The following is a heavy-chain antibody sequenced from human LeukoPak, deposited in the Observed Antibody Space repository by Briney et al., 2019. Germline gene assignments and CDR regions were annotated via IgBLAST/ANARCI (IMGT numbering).Heavy chain of an antibody. D-gene: IGHD1-7*01. CDR2: MNGEGTTI. V-gene: IGHV3-74*01. J-gene: IGHJ4*02. CDR1: GLTFRTTW. CDR3: ATARNFRFEY. Sequence: GGSLRLSCATSGLTFRTTWMHWVRQAPGKGLMWVSRMNGEGTTIDYADSVKGRFTVSRDYAKNTLFLQMNNLRIEDTALYFCATARNFRFEYWGQGSLVIVSA.